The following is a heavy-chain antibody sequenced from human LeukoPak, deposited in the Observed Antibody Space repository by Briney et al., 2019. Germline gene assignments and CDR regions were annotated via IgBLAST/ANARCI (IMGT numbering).Heavy chain of an antibody. CDR3: ARERTLPSSGWYEGWFDP. V-gene: IGHV3-7*01. Sequence: AGGSLRLSCAASGFTFSSYWMSWVRQAPGKGLEWVANIKQDGSEKYFVDSVKGRFTISRDNAKNSLYLQMNSLRAEDTAVYYCARERTLPSSGWYEGWFDPWGQGTQVTVSS. CDR2: IKQDGSEK. J-gene: IGHJ5*02. CDR1: GFTFSSYW. D-gene: IGHD6-19*01.